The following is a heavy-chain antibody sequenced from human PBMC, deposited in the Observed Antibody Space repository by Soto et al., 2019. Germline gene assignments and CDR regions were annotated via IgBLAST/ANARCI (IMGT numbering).Heavy chain of an antibody. CDR2: INPSGGST. CDR1: GYTFTSYY. CDR3: AGSGSYRNFDP. Sequence: ASVKVSCKXSGYTFTSYYMHWVRQAPGQGLEWMGIINPSGGSTSYAQKFQGRVTMTRDTSTSTVYMELSSLRSEDTAVYYCAGSGSYRNFDPWGQGTLVTVSS. D-gene: IGHD1-26*01. V-gene: IGHV1-46*01. J-gene: IGHJ5*02.